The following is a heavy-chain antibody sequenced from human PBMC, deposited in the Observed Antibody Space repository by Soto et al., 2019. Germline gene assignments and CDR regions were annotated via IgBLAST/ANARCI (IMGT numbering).Heavy chain of an antibody. CDR3: AREDRDRETGLVPAAIDGMDV. CDR1: GGTISRYS. CDR2: VIPIFGIP. Sequence: QVQLVQSGAEVKKPGSSVKVSCKASGGTISRYSITWVRQAPGHGLEWIGRVIPIFGIPTYAQKFQGRVTITADEAPSTAYMELSSVRSDDTAVYYCAREDRDRETGLVPAAIDGMDVWGQGTTVTVSS. D-gene: IGHD2-2*01. V-gene: IGHV1-69*08. J-gene: IGHJ6*02.